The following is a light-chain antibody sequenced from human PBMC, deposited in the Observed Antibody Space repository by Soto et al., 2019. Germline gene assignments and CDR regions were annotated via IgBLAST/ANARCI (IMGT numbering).Light chain of an antibody. CDR1: QTISRN. Sequence: GDRVTIPCRASQTISRNLNWYQQKPGKAPKLLIYAASTLQSGVPSRFSGSGSGTDFTLTISRLEPEDFAVYYCQQYGSSPLTFGGGTKVDIK. CDR2: AAS. J-gene: IGKJ4*01. CDR3: QQYGSSPLT. V-gene: IGKV1-39*02.